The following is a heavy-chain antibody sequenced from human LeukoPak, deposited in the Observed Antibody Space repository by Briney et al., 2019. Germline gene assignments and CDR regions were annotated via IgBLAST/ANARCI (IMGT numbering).Heavy chain of an antibody. V-gene: IGHV3-23*01. CDR3: AKDWTTVVTPKGYYFDS. D-gene: IGHD4-23*01. Sequence: GGSLRLSCAASGFSFNNYAVSWVRQAPGKGLEWVSAISTTGGSTYYADSVKGRFTISRDNSKNTLSLQMDSLRVEDTAVYYCAKDWTTVVTPKGYYFDSWGQGTLVTVSS. CDR1: GFSFNNYA. CDR2: ISTTGGST. J-gene: IGHJ4*02.